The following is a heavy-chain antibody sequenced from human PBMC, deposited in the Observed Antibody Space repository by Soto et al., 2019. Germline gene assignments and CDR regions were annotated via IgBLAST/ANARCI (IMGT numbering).Heavy chain of an antibody. CDR3: AKIESIFFYDSTGYYPFDY. CDR1: GFPFSNYA. D-gene: IGHD3-22*01. CDR2: LSGSGVST. J-gene: IGHJ4*02. Sequence: QLLESGGGLVQPGGSLRLSCVASGFPFSNYAMTWVRQAPGKGLEWVSALSGSGVSTYYADSVMGRFTISRDNSKTTVSLPITSLRAEDTAVSYCAKIESIFFYDSTGYYPFDYWGQGTLVTVSS. V-gene: IGHV3-23*01.